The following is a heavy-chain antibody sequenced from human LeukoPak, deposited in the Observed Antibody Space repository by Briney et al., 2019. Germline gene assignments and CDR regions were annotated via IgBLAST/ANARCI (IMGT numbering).Heavy chain of an antibody. J-gene: IGHJ4*02. Sequence: GGSLRLSCAGSGFTLSSYAMSWVRQAPGQGLEWVSSISGSGDTTYYADSVKGRFTISRDSSRNTLYLHMNSLRAEDTAVYYCAKDRVATTGIGESDYWGQGTLVTVSS. CDR3: AKDRVATTGIGESDY. D-gene: IGHD6-13*01. CDR1: GFTLSSYA. CDR2: ISGSGDTT. V-gene: IGHV3-23*01.